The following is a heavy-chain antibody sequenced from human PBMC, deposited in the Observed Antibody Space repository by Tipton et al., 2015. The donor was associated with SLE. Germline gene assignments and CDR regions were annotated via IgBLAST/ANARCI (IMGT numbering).Heavy chain of an antibody. CDR2: INSDGSST. CDR1: GFTLSGYW. J-gene: IGHJ4*02. V-gene: IGHV3-74*01. D-gene: IGHD6-19*01. Sequence: SLRLSCAASGFTLSGYWMHWVRQAPGKGLVWVSRINSDGSSTSYADSVKGRFTISRDNAKNTLYLQMNSLRAEDTAVYYCARDWRGYSSGWLEDYWGQGTLVTVSS. CDR3: ARDWRGYSSGWLEDY.